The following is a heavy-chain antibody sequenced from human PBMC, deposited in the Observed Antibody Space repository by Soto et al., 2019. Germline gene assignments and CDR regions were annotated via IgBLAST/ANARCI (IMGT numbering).Heavy chain of an antibody. CDR1: GFSLSSYW. V-gene: IGHV3-74*01. J-gene: IGHJ3*01. Sequence: PGVSLRLSCAASGFSLSSYWMHWVRQVPGKGLVWVSRINSDGSRTIYADSVKGRFTISRDNAKNTLYLQMNSLRAEDTAVYYCARGHRGAFYLWGQRTMVTVSS. CDR2: INSDGSRT. CDR3: ARGHRGAFYL.